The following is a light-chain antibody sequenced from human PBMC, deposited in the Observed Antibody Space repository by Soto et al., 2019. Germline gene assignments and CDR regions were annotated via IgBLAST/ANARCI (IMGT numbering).Light chain of an antibody. Sequence: DIQMTQSPSTLSASVGDRVIIICRASQSISDWLVWYQQKPGKAPKLLIYRASRLETGVPSRFSGSGSGTEFTLTISSLQPDDFATYYCQQYNSYSPITFGPGTRLDVK. J-gene: IGKJ3*01. V-gene: IGKV1-5*03. CDR3: QQYNSYSPIT. CDR2: RAS. CDR1: QSISDW.